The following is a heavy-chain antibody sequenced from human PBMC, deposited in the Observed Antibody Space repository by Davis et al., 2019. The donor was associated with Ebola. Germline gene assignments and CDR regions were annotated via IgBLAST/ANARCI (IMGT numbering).Heavy chain of an antibody. CDR2: IRSKANSYAT. V-gene: IGHV3-73*01. CDR3: TASGYSSSWYSDY. CDR1: GFTFSGSA. D-gene: IGHD6-13*01. Sequence: GESLKISCAASGFTFSGSAMHWVRQASGKGLEWVGRIRSKANSYATAYAASVKGGFTISRDDSKNTAYLQMNSLKTEDTAVYYCTASGYSSSWYSDYWGQGTLVTVSS. J-gene: IGHJ4*02.